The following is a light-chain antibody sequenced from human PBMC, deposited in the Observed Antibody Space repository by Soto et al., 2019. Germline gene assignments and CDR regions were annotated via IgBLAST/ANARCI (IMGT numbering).Light chain of an antibody. CDR3: QHSYYTPYT. Sequence: DIQMTQSPSSLSASVGDRVTITCRAGQNIRNYVNWYQQKPGKAPNLLIYGASSLQSGVPSRFIRSGYATVLTLTISGLQPEDSASFFCQHSYYTPYTFGQGTQLEFK. CDR1: QNIRNY. J-gene: IGKJ2*01. CDR2: GAS. V-gene: IGKV1-39*01.